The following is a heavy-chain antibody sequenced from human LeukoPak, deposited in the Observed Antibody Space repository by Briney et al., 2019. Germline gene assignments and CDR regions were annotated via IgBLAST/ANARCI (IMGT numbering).Heavy chain of an antibody. V-gene: IGHV4-59*08. D-gene: IGHD2-15*01. CDR3: ARREGVVTHFDY. Sequence: SGTLSLTCSVSGSSINSYYWSWIRQPPGKGLEWIGYIYSNGNTNYNPSLKSRVTISVEMSKNQFSLKLTSVTAADTAVYYCARREGVVTHFDYWGQGTLVTVSS. CDR2: IYSNGNT. J-gene: IGHJ4*02. CDR1: GSSINSYY.